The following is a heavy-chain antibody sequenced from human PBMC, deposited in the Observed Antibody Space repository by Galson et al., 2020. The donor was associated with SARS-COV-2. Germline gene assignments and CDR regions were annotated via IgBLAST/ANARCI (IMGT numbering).Heavy chain of an antibody. D-gene: IGHD3-16*01. CDR2: IYYSGST. CDR3: ARGLNYYYYGMDV. CDR1: GGSISSYY. Sequence: SETLSLTCTVSGGSISSYYWSWIRQPPGKGLEWIGYIYYSGSTNYNPSLKSRVTISVDTSKNQFSLKLSSVTAADTAVYYCARGLNYYYYGMDVWGQGTTVTVSS. V-gene: IGHV4-59*01. J-gene: IGHJ6*02.